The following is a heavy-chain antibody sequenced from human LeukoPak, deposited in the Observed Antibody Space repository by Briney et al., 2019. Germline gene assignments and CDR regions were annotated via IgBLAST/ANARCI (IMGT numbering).Heavy chain of an antibody. D-gene: IGHD6-13*01. CDR1: GGTFSSYA. J-gene: IGHJ5*02. CDR3: ARDYPAAGVDWCVP. CDR2: IIPILGIA. V-gene: IGHV1-69*04. Sequence: GSSVTVSCKASGGTFSSYAISWVRQAPGQGLEWMGMIIPILGIANYAQKFQGRVTITADKSTSTAYMELSSLRSEDTAMYYCARDYPAAGVDWCVPWGQGTLVSVCS.